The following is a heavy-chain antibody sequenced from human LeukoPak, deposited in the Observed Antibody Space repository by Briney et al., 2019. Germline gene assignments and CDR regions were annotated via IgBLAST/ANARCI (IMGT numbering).Heavy chain of an antibody. D-gene: IGHD3-9*01. CDR3: ARVHYDILTGYYDY. CDR1: RFTFSTYE. V-gene: IGHV3-48*03. J-gene: IGHJ4*02. CDR2: ISSRGTTV. Sequence: GGSLRLSCAASRFTFSTYEINWVRQAPGEGLERVSYISSRGTTVDYADSVKGRFTISREHAKNSLYLQMNSLRAGDTAVYYCARVHYDILTGYYDYWGQGTLVTVSS.